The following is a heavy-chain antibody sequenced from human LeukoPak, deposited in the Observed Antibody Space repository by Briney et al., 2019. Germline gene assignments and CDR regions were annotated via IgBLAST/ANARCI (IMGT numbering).Heavy chain of an antibody. D-gene: IGHD2-2*01. Sequence: GGSLGLSCAASGFTFRKYGMHWVRQAPGKGLEYISGISRDGTSTYNANSVKGRFTISRDNSKNTLYLQMGSLRAEDMAVYFCARDGVDSGTESWGYYLDYWGQGSLVTVSS. CDR2: ISRDGTST. CDR3: ARDGVDSGTESWGYYLDY. CDR1: GFTFRKYG. V-gene: IGHV3-64*01. J-gene: IGHJ4*02.